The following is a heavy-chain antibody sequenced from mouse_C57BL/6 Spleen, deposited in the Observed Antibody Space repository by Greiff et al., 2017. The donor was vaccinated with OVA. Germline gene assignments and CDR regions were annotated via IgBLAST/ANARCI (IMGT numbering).Heavy chain of an antibody. CDR2: INPYNGGT. Sequence: VQLQQSGPVLVKPGASVKMSCKASGYTFTDYYMNWVKQSPGKSLEWIGVINPYNGGTSYNQKFKGKATLTVDKSSSTAYMELNSLTSEDSAVYYCARQRISNPSAMDDWGQGTSVTVSS. CDR3: ARQRISNPSAMDD. CDR1: GYTFTDYY. D-gene: IGHD2-5*01. J-gene: IGHJ4*01. V-gene: IGHV1-19*01.